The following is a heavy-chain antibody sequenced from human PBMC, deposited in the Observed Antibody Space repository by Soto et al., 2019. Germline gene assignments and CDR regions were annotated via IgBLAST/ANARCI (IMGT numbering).Heavy chain of an antibody. CDR1: GFTFSTYT. V-gene: IGHV3-21*01. J-gene: IGHJ5*01. Sequence: EVLLVESGGGLVKPGGSLSLSCAASGFTFSTYTMNWVRQAPGKGMEWVSSISSSSTHIYYADSVKGRFTISRDNAINSLYLQMNSLRVEDTAVYYCARDVGSFGAVNWLEHWGQGTLVTVSS. D-gene: IGHD3-3*02. CDR3: ARDVGSFGAVNWLEH. CDR2: ISSSSTHI.